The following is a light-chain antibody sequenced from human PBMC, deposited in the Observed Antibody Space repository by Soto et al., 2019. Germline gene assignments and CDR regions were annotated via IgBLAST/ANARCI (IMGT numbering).Light chain of an antibody. Sequence: EIVMTQSPATLSVSPGERATLSCRASQSISSNLAWYQQKPGQAPRLLIYGASTRATGIPARFSGSESGTEFTLTISSLQSEDFAVYYCQKYNNWPWTFGQGTKVDIK. CDR3: QKYNNWPWT. V-gene: IGKV3-15*01. J-gene: IGKJ1*01. CDR2: GAS. CDR1: QSISSN.